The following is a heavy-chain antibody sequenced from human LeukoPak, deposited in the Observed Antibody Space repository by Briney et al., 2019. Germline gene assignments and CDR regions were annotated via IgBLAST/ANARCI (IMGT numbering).Heavy chain of an antibody. V-gene: IGHV3-23*01. J-gene: IGHJ1*01. Sequence: GGSLRLSCAASGFTFGSYGMSWVRQAPRKGLEWVSFITPNADRTSYADSVEGRFTISRDNPRNTLYMQMNSLRDEDTAVYYCAIMHGYYDGSGYWVQWGQGTLVTVS. CDR3: AIMHGYYDGSGYWVQ. CDR2: ITPNADRT. CDR1: GFTFGSYG. D-gene: IGHD3-22*01.